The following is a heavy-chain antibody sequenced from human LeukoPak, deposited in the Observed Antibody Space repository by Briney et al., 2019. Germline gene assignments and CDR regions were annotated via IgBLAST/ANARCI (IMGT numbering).Heavy chain of an antibody. J-gene: IGHJ6*02. CDR1: GGSIGSGGYY. D-gene: IGHD3-22*01. CDR2: IYYSGST. CDR3: ARDFGSSSGSYKYYGMDV. V-gene: IGHV4-31*03. Sequence: SETLSLTCSVSGGSIGSGGYYWSWIRQHPGKGLEWIGYIYYSGSTYYNPSLKSRVTISVDTSKNQFSLKLRSVTAADTAVYYCARDFGSSSGSYKYYGMDVWGQGTTVTVSS.